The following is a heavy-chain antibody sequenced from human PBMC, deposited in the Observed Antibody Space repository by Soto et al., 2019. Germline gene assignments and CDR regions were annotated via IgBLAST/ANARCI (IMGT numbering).Heavy chain of an antibody. J-gene: IGHJ6*02. Sequence: QVQLVQSGAEVKKPGSSVKVSCKASGGTFSSYAISWVRQAPGQGLEWMGGIIPIFGTANYAQKFQGRVTITADESTSTAYIELSSLRSEDTAVYYCASSGYDSSGYYRGKYYYYYGMDVWGQGTTVTVSS. V-gene: IGHV1-69*01. CDR1: GGTFSSYA. D-gene: IGHD3-22*01. CDR3: ASSGYDSSGYYRGKYYYYYGMDV. CDR2: IIPIFGTA.